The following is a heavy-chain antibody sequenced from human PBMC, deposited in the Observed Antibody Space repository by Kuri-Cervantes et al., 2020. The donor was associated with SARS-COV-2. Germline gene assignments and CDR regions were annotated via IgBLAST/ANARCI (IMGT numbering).Heavy chain of an antibody. CDR3: TRDDFWSGYYVY. CDR2: IRSKAYGGTT. Sequence: GGSLRLSCAASGFTFSSYSMNWVRQAPGKGLGWVGFIRSKAYGGTTEYAASVKGRFTISRDDSKSIAYLQMNILKTEDTAVYYCTRDDFWSGYYVYWGQGTLVTVSS. J-gene: IGHJ4*02. CDR1: GFTFSSYS. V-gene: IGHV3-49*04. D-gene: IGHD3-3*01.